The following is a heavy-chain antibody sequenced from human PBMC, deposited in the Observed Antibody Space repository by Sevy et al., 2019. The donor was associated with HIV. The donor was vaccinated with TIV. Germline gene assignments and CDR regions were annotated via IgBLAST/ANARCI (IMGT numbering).Heavy chain of an antibody. D-gene: IGHD6-19*01. CDR1: GASISISGYY. CDR3: VGPKLTYINGWHYLDY. Sequence: SETLSLTCTVSGASISISGYYWGWIRQPPGKGLEWIASINYSGTTFYNPSLKSRVTISADTSKNQFSLRLSSVTAADSSIYFCVGPKLTYINGWHYLDYWGQGTVVTVSS. V-gene: IGHV4-39*01. CDR2: INYSGTT. J-gene: IGHJ4*02.